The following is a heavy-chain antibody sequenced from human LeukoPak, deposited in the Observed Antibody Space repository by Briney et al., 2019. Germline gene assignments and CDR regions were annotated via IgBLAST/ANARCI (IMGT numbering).Heavy chain of an antibody. CDR3: ARLLAAAVDV. CDR2: ISSSGTTI. CDR1: GFTLSSYE. D-gene: IGHD6-13*01. Sequence: GGSLRLSCAASGFTLSSYEMNWVRQAPGKGLEWVSYISSSGTTIYYADSVKGRFTISRDNAKNSLYLPMHSLRAEDTAVYYCARLLAAAVDVWGQGTTVTVSS. J-gene: IGHJ6*02. V-gene: IGHV3-48*03.